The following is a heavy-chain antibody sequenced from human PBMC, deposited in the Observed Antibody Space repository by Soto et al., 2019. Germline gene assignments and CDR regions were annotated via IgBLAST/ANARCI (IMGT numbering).Heavy chain of an antibody. Sequence: PSETQRLSCAASGFTFSNAWMSWVRQSPGKGLEWVGRIKSKTDGGTTDYAAPVKGRFTISRDDSKNTLYLKMNSLKTEDTAVYYCTTSPMVGATTGYYYYGMDVWGQGTTVTVSS. CDR1: GFTFSNAW. D-gene: IGHD1-26*01. V-gene: IGHV3-15*01. CDR2: IKSKTDGGTT. J-gene: IGHJ6*02. CDR3: TTSPMVGATTGYYYYGMDV.